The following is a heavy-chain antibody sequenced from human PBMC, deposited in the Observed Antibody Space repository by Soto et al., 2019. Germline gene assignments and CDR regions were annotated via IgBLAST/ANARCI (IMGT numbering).Heavy chain of an antibody. D-gene: IGHD3-22*01. V-gene: IGHV3-30-3*01. CDR3: XRERRYDTSGHYYDIDF. Sequence: PGGSLRLSCAASGFTFSTYALHWVRQTPGKGLEWVAVVSYDGSNKYYADSVKGRFTLSRDNSKNTLFLQMSSLRVEDTAVYYCXRERRYDTSGHYYDIDFWGQGTMVTVSS. J-gene: IGHJ4*02. CDR2: VSYDGSNK. CDR1: GFTFSTYA.